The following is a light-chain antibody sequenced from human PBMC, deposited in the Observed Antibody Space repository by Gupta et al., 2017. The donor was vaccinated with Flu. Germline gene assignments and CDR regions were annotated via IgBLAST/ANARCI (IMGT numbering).Light chain of an antibody. V-gene: IGKV1-12*01. CDR3: RQATSFPWT. CDR2: AAS. J-gene: IGKJ1*01. CDR1: QGLSSR. Sequence: PSSVSASVGDRVTITCRASQGLSSRLVRYQQKPGKAPKLLIYAASSFQSPVPSRFSGSGSGTDFTLTITSLQPEDIATYYCRQATSFPWTFGQGTKVEIK.